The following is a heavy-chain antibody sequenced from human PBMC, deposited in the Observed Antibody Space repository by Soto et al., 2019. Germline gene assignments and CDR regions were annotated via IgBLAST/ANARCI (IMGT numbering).Heavy chain of an antibody. V-gene: IGHV3-15*01. CDR3: HTPHGRNAFDI. CDR2: IKSIADGGTT. Sequence: GGSLRLSCAASGFTFSNAWMAEVRQAPGKGLEWVGRIKSIADGGTTNYAAPVKGRFSISRHDSENTLYLQMNSLRVEDTGIYYCHTPHGRNAFDIWGPGTVVTVSS. J-gene: IGHJ3*02. CDR1: GFTFSNAW. D-gene: IGHD2-8*01.